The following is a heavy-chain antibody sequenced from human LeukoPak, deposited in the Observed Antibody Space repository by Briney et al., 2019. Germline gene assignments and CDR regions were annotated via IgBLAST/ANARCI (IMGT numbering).Heavy chain of an antibody. J-gene: IGHJ3*02. V-gene: IGHV4-59*01. CDR3: ARDSPTGAFDI. CDR2: MYYSGST. D-gene: IGHD1-14*01. Sequence: PSETLSLICTVSGGSISSYYWSWLRHPPGKGLEWIGYMYYSGSTNYNPSLKSRVTISVDTSKNQFSLKLSSVTAADTAVYYCARDSPTGAFDIWGQGTMVTVSS. CDR1: GGSISSYY.